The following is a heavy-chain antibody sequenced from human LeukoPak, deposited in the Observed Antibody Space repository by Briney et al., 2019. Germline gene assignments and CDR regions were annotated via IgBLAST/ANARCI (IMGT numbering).Heavy chain of an antibody. CDR2: IYPGDSDT. V-gene: IGHV5-51*01. J-gene: IGHJ4*02. CDR3: ARSLTPDYFDY. CDR1: GYSFPAYW. Sequence: GESLKISCKGSGYSFPAYWIGWLRQMPGKGVEWIGIIYPGDSDTRYSPSFQGQVTISADKSITTAYLQWSSLKASDTAIYYCARSLTPDYFDYWGQGTLVTVSS.